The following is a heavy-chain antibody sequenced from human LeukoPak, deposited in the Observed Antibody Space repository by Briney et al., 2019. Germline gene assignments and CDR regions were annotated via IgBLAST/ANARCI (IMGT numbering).Heavy chain of an antibody. CDR2: IIPIFGTA. CDR1: GGTFSSYA. D-gene: IGHD3-22*01. CDR3: ARDYYYDSSGYAS. V-gene: IGHV1-69*05. Sequence: SVKVSCKASGGTFSSYAISWVRQAPGQGPEWMGRIIPIFGTANYAQKFQGRVTITTDESTSTAYMELSSLRSEDTAVYYCARDYYYDSSGYASWGQGTLVTVSS. J-gene: IGHJ4*02.